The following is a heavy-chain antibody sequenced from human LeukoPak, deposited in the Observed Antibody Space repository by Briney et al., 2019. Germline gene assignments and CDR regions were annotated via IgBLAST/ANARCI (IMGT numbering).Heavy chain of an antibody. J-gene: IGHJ5*02. D-gene: IGHD2-2*01. CDR3: ARGAVVVPAANWFDP. CDR1: GYTFTSYD. V-gene: IGHV1-8*01. CDR2: MSPNSGNT. Sequence: GASVKVSCKASGYTFTSYDINWVRQAPGQGLEWMGWMSPNSGNTGYAQKFQGRVTMTRNTSISTAYMELSSLRSEDTAVYYCARGAVVVPAANWFDPWGQGTLVTVSS.